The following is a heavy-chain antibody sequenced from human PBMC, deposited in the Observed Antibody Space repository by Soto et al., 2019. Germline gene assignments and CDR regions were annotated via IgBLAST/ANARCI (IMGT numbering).Heavy chain of an antibody. J-gene: IGHJ6*03. CDR1: SGSISSSNW. CDR3: ARVGGIAARPYYYYYMDV. V-gene: IGHV4-4*02. D-gene: IGHD6-6*01. Sequence: PSETLSLTCAVSSGSISSSNWWSWVRQPPGKGLEWIGEIYHSGSTNYNPSLKSRVTISVDKSKNQFSLKLSSVTAADTAVYYCARVGGIAARPYYYYYMDVWGKGTTVTVSS. CDR2: IYHSGST.